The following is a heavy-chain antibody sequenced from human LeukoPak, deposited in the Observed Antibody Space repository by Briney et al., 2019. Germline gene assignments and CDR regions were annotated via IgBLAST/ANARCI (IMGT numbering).Heavy chain of an antibody. CDR1: GGSISSGGYS. J-gene: IGHJ5*02. Sequence: PSETLSLTCAVSGGSISSGGYSWSWIRQPPGKGLEWIGYIYHSGSTYYNPSLKSRVTISVDRSKNQFSLKLSSVTAADTAVYYCARGGIAAAGTEANWFDPWGQGTLVTVSS. V-gene: IGHV4-30-2*01. CDR2: IYHSGST. CDR3: ARGGIAAAGTEANWFDP. D-gene: IGHD6-13*01.